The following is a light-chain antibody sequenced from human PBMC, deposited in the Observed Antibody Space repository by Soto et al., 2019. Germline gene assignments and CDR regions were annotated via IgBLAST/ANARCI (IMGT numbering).Light chain of an antibody. J-gene: IGKJ4*01. CDR3: QQYNSYSVT. V-gene: IGKV1-5*03. CDR2: KAS. Sequence: DIQMTQSPSTLSASVGDRVTITCRASQSINSWLAWYQQKPGKAPKLLIYKASSLESGVPSRFSGSGSGTEFTLTISSLQPDDFATYYCQQYNSYSVTFGGGTKV. CDR1: QSINSW.